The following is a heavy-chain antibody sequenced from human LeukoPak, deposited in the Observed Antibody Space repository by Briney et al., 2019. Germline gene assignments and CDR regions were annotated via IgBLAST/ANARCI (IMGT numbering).Heavy chain of an antibody. CDR3: ARDASKGALDY. J-gene: IGHJ4*02. CDR1: GYSISSGYY. V-gene: IGHV4-38-2*02. Sequence: PSETLSLTCAVSGYSISSGYYWGWIRQPPGKGLEWIGSIYHSGSTYYNPSLKSRVTISVDTPKNQFSLKLSSVTAADTAVYYCARDASKGALDYWGQGTLVTVSS. CDR2: IYHSGST. D-gene: IGHD3-16*01.